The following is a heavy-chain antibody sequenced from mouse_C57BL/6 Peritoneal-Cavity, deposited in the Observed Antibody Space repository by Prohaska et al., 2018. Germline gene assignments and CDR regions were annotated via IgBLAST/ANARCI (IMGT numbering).Heavy chain of an antibody. V-gene: IGHV11-2*01. CDR1: GFTFSGFW. CDR2: INSDGCAI. Sequence: EVQLLETGGGLVQPGGSRGLSCEGSGFTFSGFWMSWVRQTPGKTLEWLGDINSDGCAINYAPSIKDRFTIFRDNDKSTLYLQMSNVRSEDTATYFCRRYGNYWYFDVWGTGTTVTVSS. D-gene: IGHD2-1*01. CDR3: RRYGNYWYFDV. J-gene: IGHJ1*03.